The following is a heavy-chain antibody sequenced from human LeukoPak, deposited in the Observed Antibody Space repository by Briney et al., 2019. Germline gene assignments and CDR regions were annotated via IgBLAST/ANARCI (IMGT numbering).Heavy chain of an antibody. CDR3: AREWAQRGYSGYDYEDYFDY. CDR2: IVPIFGTA. J-gene: IGHJ4*02. Sequence: SVKVSCKASGGTFSSYAISWVRQAPGQGLEWMGGIVPIFGTANYAQKFQGRVTITADESTSTAYMELSSLRSEDTAVYYCAREWAQRGYSGYDYEDYFDYWGQGTLVTVSS. CDR1: GGTFSSYA. V-gene: IGHV1-69*13. D-gene: IGHD5-12*01.